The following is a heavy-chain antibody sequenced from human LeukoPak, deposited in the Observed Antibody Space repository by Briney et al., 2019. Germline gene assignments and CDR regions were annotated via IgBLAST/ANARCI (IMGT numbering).Heavy chain of an antibody. D-gene: IGHD2-15*01. Sequence: GASVKVSCKASGYTFTSYDINWVQQATGQGLEWMGWMNPNSGNTGYGQKFQGRVTMTRDTSIRTAYLELTSLRSDDTAVYFCARARHCGVGYCSPESDLWGQGTLVTVSS. CDR3: ARARHCGVGYCSPESDL. CDR2: MNPNSGNT. CDR1: GYTFTSYD. V-gene: IGHV1-8*01. J-gene: IGHJ4*02.